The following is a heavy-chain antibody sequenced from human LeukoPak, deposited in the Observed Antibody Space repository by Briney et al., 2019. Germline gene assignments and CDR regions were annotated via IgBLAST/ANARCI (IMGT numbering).Heavy chain of an antibody. CDR1: GFTFSDHY. CDR3: AKEGSGIAVAGGMDYFDY. J-gene: IGHJ4*02. V-gene: IGHV3-23*01. D-gene: IGHD6-19*01. Sequence: HPGGSLRLSCAASGFTFSDHYMDWVRQAPGKGLEWVSAISGSGGSTYYADSVKGRFTISRDNSKNTLYLQMNSLRAEDTAVYYCAKEGSGIAVAGGMDYFDYWGQGTLVTVSS. CDR2: ISGSGGST.